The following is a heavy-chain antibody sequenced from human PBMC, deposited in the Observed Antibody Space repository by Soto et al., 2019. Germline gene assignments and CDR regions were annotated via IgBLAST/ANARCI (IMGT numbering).Heavy chain of an antibody. CDR1: GYTFTSYD. V-gene: IGHV1-8*01. CDR2: MDPNSGNT. J-gene: IGHJ6*03. Sequence: ASVKVSCKASGYTFTSYDINWVRQATGQGLEWMGWMDPNSGNTGYAQKFQGRVTMTRNTSISTAYMELSSLRSEDTAVYYCARGPSGYSYYYVDVWGKGTTVTLSS. D-gene: IGHD5-12*01. CDR3: ARGPSGYSYYYVDV.